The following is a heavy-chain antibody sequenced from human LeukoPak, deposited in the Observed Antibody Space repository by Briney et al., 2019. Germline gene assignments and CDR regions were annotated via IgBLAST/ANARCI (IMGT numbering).Heavy chain of an antibody. D-gene: IGHD2-15*01. Sequence: SETLSLTCTVSGGSISSYYWSWIRQPPGKGLEWIGYIYYSGSTNYNPSLKSRVTISVDTSKNQFSLKLSSVTAADTAVYYCARTDCSGGSCYSNDAFDIWGQGTVVTVSS. J-gene: IGHJ3*02. CDR3: ARTDCSGGSCYSNDAFDI. V-gene: IGHV4-59*08. CDR1: GGSISSYY. CDR2: IYYSGST.